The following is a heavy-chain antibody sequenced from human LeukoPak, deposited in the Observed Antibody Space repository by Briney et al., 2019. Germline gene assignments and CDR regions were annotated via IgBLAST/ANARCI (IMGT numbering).Heavy chain of an antibody. CDR3: ARAYYDFWSGYYISPTNYYMDV. CDR2: ISYDGNIK. J-gene: IGHJ6*03. Sequence: PGRSLRLSCAASGFTLSSHAIHWVRQAPGKGLEWVALISYDGNIKYYADSVKGRFTISRDNAKNTLYLQMNSLRAEDTAVYYCARAYYDFWSGYYISPTNYYMDVWGKGTTVTVSS. D-gene: IGHD3-3*01. V-gene: IGHV3-30*04. CDR1: GFTLSSHA.